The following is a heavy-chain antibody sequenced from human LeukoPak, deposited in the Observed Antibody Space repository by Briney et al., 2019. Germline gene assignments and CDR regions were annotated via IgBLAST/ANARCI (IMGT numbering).Heavy chain of an antibody. Sequence: PGGSLRLSCAAPGFTVSSNYMSWVRQAPGKGLEWVSVIYSGGSTYYADSVKGRFTISRDNSKNTLYLQMNSLRAEDTAVYYCARDGWGETWAFDIWGQGTMVTVSS. CDR2: IYSGGST. CDR3: ARDGWGETWAFDI. CDR1: GFTVSSNY. D-gene: IGHD3-16*01. V-gene: IGHV3-66*01. J-gene: IGHJ3*02.